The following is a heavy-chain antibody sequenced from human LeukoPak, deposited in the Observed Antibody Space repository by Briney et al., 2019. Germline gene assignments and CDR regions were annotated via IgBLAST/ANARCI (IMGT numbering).Heavy chain of an antibody. CDR3: AKSRVSYWVPEFDY. CDR1: GFTFSSYA. J-gene: IGHJ4*02. V-gene: IGHV3-23*01. Sequence: GGSLRLSCAASGFTFSSYAMSWVRQAPGKGLEWVSVISGSGGATYYADSVKGRFTISRDNSMNTLFLQMSSLRAEDTAVYYCAKSRVSYWVPEFDYWGQGTLVTVSS. D-gene: IGHD1-26*01. CDR2: ISGSGGAT.